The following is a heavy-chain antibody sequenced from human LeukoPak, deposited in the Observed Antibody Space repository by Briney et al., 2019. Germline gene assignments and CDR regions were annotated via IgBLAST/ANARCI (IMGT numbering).Heavy chain of an antibody. CDR2: ISGSGGST. J-gene: IGHJ4*02. CDR3: AKGASVVVAATAANFDY. D-gene: IGHD2-15*01. CDR1: GFTFSSYA. V-gene: IGHV3-23*01. Sequence: PGGSLRLSCAASGFTFSSYAMSWVRQAPGKGLEWVSAISGSGGSTCYADSVKGRFTISRDNSKNTLYLQMNSLRAEDTAVYYCAKGASVVVAATAANFDYWGQGTLVTVSS.